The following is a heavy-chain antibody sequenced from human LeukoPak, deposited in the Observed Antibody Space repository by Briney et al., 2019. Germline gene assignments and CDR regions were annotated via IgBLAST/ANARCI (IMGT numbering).Heavy chain of an antibody. J-gene: IGHJ4*02. CDR1: GYTFTGYY. D-gene: IGHD6-13*01. V-gene: IGHV1-2*02. Sequence: GASVKVSCKASGYTFTGYYMHWVRQAPGQGLEWMGWINPNSGGTNYAQKFQGRVTTTRDTSISTAYMELSRLRSDDTAVYYCARGSPLVSAKHFDYWGQGTLVTVSS. CDR3: ARGSPLVSAKHFDY. CDR2: INPNSGGT.